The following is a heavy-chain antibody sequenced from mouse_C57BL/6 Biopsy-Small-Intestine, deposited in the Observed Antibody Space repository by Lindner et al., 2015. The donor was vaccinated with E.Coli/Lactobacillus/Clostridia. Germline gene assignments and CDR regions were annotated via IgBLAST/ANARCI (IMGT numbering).Heavy chain of an antibody. Sequence: SVKVSCKASGFTFSTSAIHWVRQAPGQGLEWMGWINAVNGNTKYSPEFQGRVTIIRDTSASTAHMELSSLRSEDTGVYYCARERPTSIWPKDRSIDFWGQGTLVTVSS. CDR1: GFTFSTSA. CDR2: INAVNGNT. D-gene: IGHD6-1*01. V-gene: IGHV1-84*02. CDR3: ARERPTSIWPKDRSIDF. J-gene: IGHJ4*01.